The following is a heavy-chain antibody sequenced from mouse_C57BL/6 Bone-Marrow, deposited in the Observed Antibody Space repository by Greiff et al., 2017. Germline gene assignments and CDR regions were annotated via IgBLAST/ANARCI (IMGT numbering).Heavy chain of an antibody. CDR3: ARRHGNYLAWFAY. D-gene: IGHD2-1*01. CDR1: GYTFTSYW. Sequence: VQLQQPGAELVKPGASVKLSCKASGYTFTSYWMPWVKQRPGQGLEWIGEIDPSASYTNYNQKFKGKATLTVDTSSSTAYMQLSSLTSEDSAVYYCARRHGNYLAWFAYWGQGTLVTVSA. J-gene: IGHJ3*01. CDR2: IDPSASYT. V-gene: IGHV1-50*01.